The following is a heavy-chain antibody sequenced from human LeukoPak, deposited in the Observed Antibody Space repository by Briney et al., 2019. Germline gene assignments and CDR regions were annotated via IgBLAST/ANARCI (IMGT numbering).Heavy chain of an antibody. Sequence: GGSLRLSCAASGFTFSSYSMNWVRQAPGKGLEWVSSISSSSSYIYYADSVKGRFTISRDNAKNSLYLQMNSLRAEDTAVYYCARGKYSSSRDPSSDYWGQGTLVTVSS. V-gene: IGHV3-21*01. D-gene: IGHD6-13*01. CDR3: ARGKYSSSRDPSSDY. CDR1: GFTFSSYS. J-gene: IGHJ4*02. CDR2: ISSSSSYI.